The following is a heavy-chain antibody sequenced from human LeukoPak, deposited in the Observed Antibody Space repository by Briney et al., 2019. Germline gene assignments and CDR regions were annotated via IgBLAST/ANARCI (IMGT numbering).Heavy chain of an antibody. CDR1: GFTFSSYA. V-gene: IGHV3-30-3*01. CDR2: ISYDGSNK. Sequence: PGGSLRLSCAASGFTFSSYAMHWVRQAPGKGLGWVAVISYDGSNKYYADSVKGRFTISRDNSKNTLYLQMNSLRAEDTAVYYCARASGMYFDYWGQGTLVTVSS. J-gene: IGHJ4*02. CDR3: ARASGMYFDY.